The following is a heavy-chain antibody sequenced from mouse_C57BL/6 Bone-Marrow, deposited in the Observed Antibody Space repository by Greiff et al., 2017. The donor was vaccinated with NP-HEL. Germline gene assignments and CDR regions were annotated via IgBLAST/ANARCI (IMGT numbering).Heavy chain of an antibody. CDR1: GYTFTSYW. V-gene: IGHV1-59*01. J-gene: IGHJ1*03. Sequence: QVQLQQPGAELVRPGTSVKLSCKASGYTFTSYWMHWVKQRPGQGLEWIGVIDPSDSYTNYNQKFKGKATLTVDTSSSTAYMQLSSLTSEDSAVYYCYGSSPRYCDVWGTGTTVTVSS. D-gene: IGHD1-1*01. CDR2: IDPSDSYT. CDR3: YGSSPRYCDV.